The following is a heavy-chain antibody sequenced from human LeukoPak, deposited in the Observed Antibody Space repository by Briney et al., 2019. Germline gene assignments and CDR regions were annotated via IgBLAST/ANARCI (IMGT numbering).Heavy chain of an antibody. CDR2: IYPGDSDT. Sequence: GSLKISCKGSGYSFTIYWIGWVRQMPGKGLEWMGIIYPGDSDTRYSPSFQGQVTISADKSISTDYLQWSSLKASDTAMYYCARRYYYDSSGYFDYWGQGTLVTVSS. V-gene: IGHV5-51*01. CDR3: ARRYYYDSSGYFDY. D-gene: IGHD3-22*01. J-gene: IGHJ4*02. CDR1: GYSFTIYW.